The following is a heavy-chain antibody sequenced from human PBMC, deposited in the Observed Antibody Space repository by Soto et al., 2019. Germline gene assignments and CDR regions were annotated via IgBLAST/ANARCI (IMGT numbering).Heavy chain of an antibody. CDR3: ARVITMVRGVITAPDY. CDR1: GYTFTSYA. V-gene: IGHV1-3*01. D-gene: IGHD3-10*01. J-gene: IGHJ4*02. CDR2: INAGNGNT. Sequence: ASVKVSCKASGYTFTSYAMHWVRQAPGQRLEWMGWINAGNGNTKYSQKFQGRVTITRDTSASTAYMELSSLRSEDTAVYYCARVITMVRGVITAPDYWGQGTLVTGSS.